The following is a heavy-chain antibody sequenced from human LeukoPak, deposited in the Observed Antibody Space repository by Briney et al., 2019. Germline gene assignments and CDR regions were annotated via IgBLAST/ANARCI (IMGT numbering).Heavy chain of an antibody. CDR1: GFTFGNYW. Sequence: GGSLRLSCAASGFTFGNYWMTWVRQAPGKGLQWVANINQDGSEKYCVDSVKGRFTISRDNAKNSLYLQMNSLRVEDRAVYYCARVGKSEDHFDYWGQGTLVTVSS. J-gene: IGHJ4*02. CDR2: INQDGSEK. CDR3: ARVGKSEDHFDY. D-gene: IGHD7-27*01. V-gene: IGHV3-7*03.